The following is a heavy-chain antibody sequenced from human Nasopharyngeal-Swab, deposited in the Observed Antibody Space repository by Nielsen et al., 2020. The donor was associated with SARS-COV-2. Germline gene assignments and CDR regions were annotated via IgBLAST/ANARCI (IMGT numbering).Heavy chain of an antibody. CDR2: ISGNDNTT. CDR3: AKAPYLRGLDV. CDR1: GFTFSSYA. Sequence: GGSLRLSCAASGFTFSSYAMSWVRQAPGKGLEWVSIISGNDNTTYYADSVKDRFTISRDNSKNTPYLQTNSLRVEDTAVYYCAKAPYLRGLDVWGQGTTVTVSS. V-gene: IGHV3-23*01. J-gene: IGHJ6*02. D-gene: IGHD2-21*01.